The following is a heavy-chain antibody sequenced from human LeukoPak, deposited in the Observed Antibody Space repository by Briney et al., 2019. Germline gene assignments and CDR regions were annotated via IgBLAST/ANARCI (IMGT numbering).Heavy chain of an antibody. V-gene: IGHV4-61*01. J-gene: IGHJ6*02. CDR1: GGSVYSGTYY. CDR3: ARDRGYCSSTSCLRIYYYYGMDV. CDR2: VYYSGST. D-gene: IGHD2-2*01. Sequence: PSETLSLTCIVSGGSVYSGTYYWSWVRQPPGKGLEWIGYVYYSGSTNYNPSLKSRVTISLDTSKNQFSLRLSSVTAADTAVYYCARDRGYCSSTSCLRIYYYYGMDVWGQGTTVTVSS.